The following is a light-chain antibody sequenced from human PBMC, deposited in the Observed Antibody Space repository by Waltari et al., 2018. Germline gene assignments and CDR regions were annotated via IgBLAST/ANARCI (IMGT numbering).Light chain of an antibody. Sequence: EIVMTQSPATLSVSPGERATLSCRASQSVSSNLAWYQQKPGQAPRLLIYGASTRATGIPARFSGSGAGTEFTLTISGLRCEDFAVYYFQQYNNWPPYPWTFGQGTKVEIK. CDR3: QQYNNWPPYPWT. CDR2: GAS. CDR1: QSVSSN. J-gene: IGKJ1*01. V-gene: IGKV3-15*01.